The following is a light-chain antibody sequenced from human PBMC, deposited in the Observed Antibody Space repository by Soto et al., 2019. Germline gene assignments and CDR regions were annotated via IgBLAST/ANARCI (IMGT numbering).Light chain of an antibody. CDR3: SSYAGSFYV. V-gene: IGLV2-8*01. CDR2: EVS. Sequence: LTQPPSASGSPGQSVTISCTGTSSDVGGYNYVSWYQQHPGKAPKLMIYEVSKRPSGVPDRFSGSKSGNTASLTVSGLQAEDGADYYCSSYAGSFYVFGTGTKV. CDR1: SSDVGGYNY. J-gene: IGLJ1*01.